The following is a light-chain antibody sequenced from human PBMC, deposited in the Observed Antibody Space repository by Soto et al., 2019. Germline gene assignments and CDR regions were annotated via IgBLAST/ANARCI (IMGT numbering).Light chain of an antibody. Sequence: QSALTQPASVSGSPGQSITISCTGTSSDVGSYNLVSWYQQHPGKAPKLMIYEGSKRPSGVSNRFSGSKSGNTASLTISGLQAEDEADYHCCSYAGSSTLYVVFGGGTKLTVL. CDR2: EGS. CDR3: CSYAGSSTLYVV. CDR1: SSDVGSYNL. J-gene: IGLJ2*01. V-gene: IGLV2-23*01.